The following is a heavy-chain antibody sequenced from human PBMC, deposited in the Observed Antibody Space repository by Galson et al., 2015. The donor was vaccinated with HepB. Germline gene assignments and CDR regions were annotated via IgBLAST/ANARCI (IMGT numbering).Heavy chain of an antibody. V-gene: IGHV4-59*01. D-gene: IGHD3-10*01. Sequence: ETLSLTCIVSGDSISNFYWSWIRQPPGKGLEWIGFISHGGSTSYNPSLKSRVIISLDTSTNHFSLKLNSVTTADTAVYYCARAGYFGKFQFDPWGQGTLVTVSS. J-gene: IGHJ5*02. CDR2: ISHGGST. CDR1: GDSISNFY. CDR3: ARAGYFGKFQFDP.